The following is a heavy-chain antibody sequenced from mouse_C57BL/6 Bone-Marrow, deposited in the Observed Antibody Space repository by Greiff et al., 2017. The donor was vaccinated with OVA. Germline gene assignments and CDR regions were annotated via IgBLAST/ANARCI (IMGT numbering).Heavy chain of an antibody. Sequence: QVQLQQPGAELVMPGASVKLSCKASGYTFTSYWMHWVKQRPGQGLEWIGEIDPSDSYTNYNQKFKGKSTLTVDKSSSTAYMQLSSLTSEDSAVYYCARRGASNWHFDYWGQGTTLTVSS. CDR3: ARRGASNWHFDY. CDR2: IDPSDSYT. D-gene: IGHD4-1*01. CDR1: GYTFTSYW. J-gene: IGHJ2*01. V-gene: IGHV1-69*01.